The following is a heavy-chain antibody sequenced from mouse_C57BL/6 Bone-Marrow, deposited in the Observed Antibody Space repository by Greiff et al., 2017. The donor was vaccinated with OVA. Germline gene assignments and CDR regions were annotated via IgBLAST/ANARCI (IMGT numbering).Heavy chain of an antibody. CDR3: ARGYDGSSYDWYFDV. V-gene: IGHV1-81*01. D-gene: IGHD1-1*01. J-gene: IGHJ1*03. CDR1: GYTFTSYG. CDR2: IYPRSGTT. Sequence: VKLQQSGAELARPGASVKLSCKASGYTFTSYGISWVKQSTGQGLEWIGEIYPRSGTTYYNEKFKGKATLTADKSSSTAYMELRSLTSEDSAVYFCARGYDGSSYDWYFDVWGTGTTVTVSS.